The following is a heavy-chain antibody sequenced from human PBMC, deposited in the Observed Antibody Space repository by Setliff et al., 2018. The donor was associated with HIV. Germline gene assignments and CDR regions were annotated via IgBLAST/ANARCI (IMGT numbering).Heavy chain of an antibody. CDR2: IFYSGST. V-gene: IGHV4-39*07. J-gene: IGHJ4*02. CDR3: ARGHKYYYDSSGLDY. Sequence: ASETLSLTCTVSGGSITSSTYYWDWIRQPPGKGLEWIGSIFYSGSTYYNPSVKSRVTISIDTSKNQFSLRLSSVTAADTAVYYCARGHKYYYDSSGLDYWGQGTLGTVSS. D-gene: IGHD3-22*01. CDR1: GGSITSSTYY.